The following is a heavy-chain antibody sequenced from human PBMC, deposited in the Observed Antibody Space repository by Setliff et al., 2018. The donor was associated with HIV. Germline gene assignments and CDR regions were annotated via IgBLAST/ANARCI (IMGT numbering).Heavy chain of an antibody. V-gene: IGHV4-34*01. CDR3: ARFHFSHYDDEYYGDYFDY. CDR2: VNHGGRL. Sequence: PETLSLPCAVYGGSFSGNYWSWIRPPPGEGLEWIEEVNHGGRLNYNPSLKSRVTISVDTSKNQFSLRLTSVTAADTALYYCARFHFSHYDDEYYGDYFDYWGQGTLVTVSS. D-gene: IGHD3-22*01. J-gene: IGHJ4*02. CDR1: GGSFSGNY.